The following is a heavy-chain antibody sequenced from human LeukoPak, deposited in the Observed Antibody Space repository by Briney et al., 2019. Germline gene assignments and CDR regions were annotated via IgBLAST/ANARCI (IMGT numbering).Heavy chain of an antibody. CDR1: GDTFTSYG. D-gene: IGHD6-13*01. CDR2: ISAYNGNT. CDR3: ARVVAAAKGGCYYYYYMDV. V-gene: IGHV1-18*01. Sequence: SEKVSCKASGDTFTSYGISWVRQAPGQGLEWMGWISAYNGNTNYAQKLQGRVTMTTDTSTSTAYMELRSLRSDDTAVYYCARVVAAAKGGCYYYYYMDVWGQGTTVTVSS. J-gene: IGHJ6*03.